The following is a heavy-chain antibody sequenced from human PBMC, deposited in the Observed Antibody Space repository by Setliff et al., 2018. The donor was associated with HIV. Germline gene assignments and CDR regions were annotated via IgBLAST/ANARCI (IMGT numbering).Heavy chain of an antibody. CDR1: GGAFNDFY. CDR3: ARFSSTGWRRAFDV. J-gene: IGHJ3*01. CDR2: IDHSGST. D-gene: IGHD6-19*01. Sequence: PSETLSLTCAVYGGAFNDFYWGWIRQPPGKGLEWIGEIDHSGSTNNNPSLKSRLTISVDTSKKQFSLRLTSLTAADTALYFCARFSSTGWRRAFDVWGQGTKVTVSS. V-gene: IGHV4-34*01.